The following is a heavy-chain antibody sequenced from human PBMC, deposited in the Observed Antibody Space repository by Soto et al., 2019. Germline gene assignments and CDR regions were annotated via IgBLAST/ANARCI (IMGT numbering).Heavy chain of an antibody. D-gene: IGHD3-10*01. CDR2: INDSGNI. J-gene: IGHJ6*03. V-gene: IGHV4-34*01. CDR3: ARGLILWFGELSRRGGYYYYMDV. CDR1: GGSLSGYQ. Sequence: QVQLQQWGAGLLKPSETLSLTCAVNGGSLSGYQWTWIRQTPGKGLEWIGEINDSGNINYNPSLKSRVTIFLDTPKKPISLKLNSVTAADSAVYYCARGLILWFGELSRRGGYYYYMDVWAKGTTVTVSS.